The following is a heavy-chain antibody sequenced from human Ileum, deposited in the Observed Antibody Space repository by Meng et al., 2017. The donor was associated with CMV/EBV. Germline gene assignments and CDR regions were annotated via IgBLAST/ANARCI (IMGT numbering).Heavy chain of an antibody. Sequence: ASGYTFTSSYVHWLRQAPGQGLEWMGIINPSGGSTTYAHNFQGRVTMTRDTSTSTVYMELSSLRFEDTAVYYCARSRAQSSGSSNYWGQGSLVTVSS. CDR2: INPSGGST. D-gene: IGHD3-10*01. V-gene: IGHV1-46*01. CDR1: GYTFTSSY. CDR3: ARSRAQSSGSSNY. J-gene: IGHJ4*02.